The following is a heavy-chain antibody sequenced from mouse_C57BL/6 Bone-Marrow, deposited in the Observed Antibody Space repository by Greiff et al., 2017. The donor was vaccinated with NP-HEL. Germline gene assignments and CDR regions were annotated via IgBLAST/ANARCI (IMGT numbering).Heavy chain of an antibody. CDR3: ARMIYDGYYYAMDY. CDR2: INYDGSST. CDR1: GFTFSDYY. Sequence: DVKLVESEGGLVQPGSSMKLSCTASGFTFSDYYMAWVRQVPEKGLEWVANINYDGSSTYYLDSLKSRFIISRDNAKNILYLQMSSLKSEDTATYYCARMIYDGYYYAMDYWGQGTSVTVSS. V-gene: IGHV5-16*01. J-gene: IGHJ4*01. D-gene: IGHD2-3*01.